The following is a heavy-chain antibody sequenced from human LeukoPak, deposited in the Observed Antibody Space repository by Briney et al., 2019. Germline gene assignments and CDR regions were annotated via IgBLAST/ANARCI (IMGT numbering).Heavy chain of an antibody. D-gene: IGHD5-18*01. V-gene: IGHV1-69*05. CDR1: GGTFSGYA. CDR2: IIPIFGTA. J-gene: IGHJ5*02. CDR3: ARDNTAMVLGWFDP. Sequence: EASVKVSCKASGGTFSGYAISWVRQAPGQGLEWMGGIIPIFGTANYAQKFQGRVTITTDESTSTAYMELSSLRSEDTAVYYCARDNTAMVLGWFDPWGQGTLVTVSS.